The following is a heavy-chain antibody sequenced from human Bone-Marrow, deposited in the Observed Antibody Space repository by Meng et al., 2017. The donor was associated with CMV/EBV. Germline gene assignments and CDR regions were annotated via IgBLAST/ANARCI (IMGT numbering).Heavy chain of an antibody. J-gene: IGHJ4*02. CDR2: INHSGST. CDR3: ARGVTTYYFDY. Sequence: SQTLSLTCAVYGGSFSGYYWSWIRQPPGKGLEWIGEINHSGSTNYNPSLKSRVTISVDTSKNQFSLKLSSVTAADTAVYYCARGVTTYYFDYWGQGTLVTVSS. D-gene: IGHD4-17*01. V-gene: IGHV4-34*01. CDR1: GGSFSGYY.